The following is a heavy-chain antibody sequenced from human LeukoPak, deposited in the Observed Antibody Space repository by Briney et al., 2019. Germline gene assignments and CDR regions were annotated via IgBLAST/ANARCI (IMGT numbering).Heavy chain of an antibody. Sequence: GGSLRLSCAASGFMFEDFAMHWVRRVPGKGLEWVSGISWNSGSVVYAASVRGRLTISRDNAKNSLYLEMTSLRVDDTALYHCVKDRVHGDQGVFDYWGQGTRVTVSS. CDR2: ISWNSGSV. D-gene: IGHD4-17*01. CDR1: GFMFEDFA. V-gene: IGHV3-9*01. CDR3: VKDRVHGDQGVFDY. J-gene: IGHJ4*02.